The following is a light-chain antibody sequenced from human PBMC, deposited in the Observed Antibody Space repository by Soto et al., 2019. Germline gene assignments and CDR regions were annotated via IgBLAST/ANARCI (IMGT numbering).Light chain of an antibody. Sequence: EIVLTQSPGTLSLSPGERATLSCRASQSVSSSYLAWYQQKPGQAPRLLIYGASSRATGIPDRFSGSGSGTDFTLSISRLAPEDFAVYYCQQYGSSPSTFGQATKVDI. J-gene: IGKJ1*01. CDR3: QQYGSSPST. CDR1: QSVSSSY. V-gene: IGKV3-20*01. CDR2: GAS.